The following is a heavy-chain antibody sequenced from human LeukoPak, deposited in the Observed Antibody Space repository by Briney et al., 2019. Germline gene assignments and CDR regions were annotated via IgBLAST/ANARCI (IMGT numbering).Heavy chain of an antibody. V-gene: IGHV3-7*01. CDR3: TRLIWYFDY. J-gene: IGHJ4*02. D-gene: IGHD2-15*01. CDR1: GFTFSSYW. CDR2: IKQDGSEN. Sequence: GGSLRLSCAASGFTFSSYWMSWVRQAPGKGLGWVANIKQDGSENYYVDSVKGRFTISRDNAKNSLYLQMNSLRAEDTAVYYCTRLIWYFDYWGQGTLVTVSS.